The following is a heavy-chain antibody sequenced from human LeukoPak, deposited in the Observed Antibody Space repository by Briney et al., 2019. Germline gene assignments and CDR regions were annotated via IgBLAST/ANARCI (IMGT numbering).Heavy chain of an antibody. CDR3: ARGQARGLAFDI. J-gene: IGHJ3*02. CDR2: IYPADSDT. V-gene: IGHV5-51*01. Sequence: GESLKISCQGSGYSFTTYWIGWVRQMPEKGLEWMGFIYPADSDTRYSPSFQGQVTISADKSISTAYLQWSSLKASDTAMYYCARGQARGLAFDIWGQGTMVTVSS. D-gene: IGHD1-26*01. CDR1: GYSFTTYW.